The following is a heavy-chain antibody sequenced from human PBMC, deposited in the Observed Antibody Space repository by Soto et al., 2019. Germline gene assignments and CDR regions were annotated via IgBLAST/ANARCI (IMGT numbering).Heavy chain of an antibody. J-gene: IGHJ5*02. CDR2: IIPIFGTA. D-gene: IGHD2-2*01. CDR1: GGTFSSYA. Sequence: QVQLVQSGAEVKKPGSSVIVSCTASGGTFSSYAISWVRQAPGQGLEWMRGIIPIFGTANYAQKFQGRVTITADESTITAYMELSSLRSEDTSVYYCARDFQSVPAAKYNWFDPWGQGTLVTVSS. V-gene: IGHV1-69*01. CDR3: ARDFQSVPAAKYNWFDP.